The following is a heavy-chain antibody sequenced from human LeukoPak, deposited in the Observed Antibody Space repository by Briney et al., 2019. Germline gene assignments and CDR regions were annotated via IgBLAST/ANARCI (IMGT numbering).Heavy chain of an antibody. Sequence: GESLKISCRGSGYSFTTYWIGWVRQMPGKGLEWMGIIFPGDSDTRYSPSFQGQVTMSADKSINTAYLQWSSLKASDTAMYYCARRQGCSSSSCPPDSWGQGTLVTVSS. V-gene: IGHV5-51*01. CDR3: ARRQGCSSSSCPPDS. CDR1: GYSFTTYW. J-gene: IGHJ4*02. D-gene: IGHD2-15*01. CDR2: IFPGDSDT.